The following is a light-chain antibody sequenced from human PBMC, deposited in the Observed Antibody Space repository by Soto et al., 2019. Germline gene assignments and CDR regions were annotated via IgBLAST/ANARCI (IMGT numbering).Light chain of an antibody. Sequence: EIVLTQSPGTLSLSPGDRATLSCRASQSVGSSYLAWYQQTSGQARSLIIYATSSRATGLPDMFSGGGAGTDIPITISRMEPEDFAIYYWQRYDNSRRTFGQGTKVEIK. CDR1: QSVGSSY. V-gene: IGKV3-20*01. CDR2: ATS. J-gene: IGKJ1*01. CDR3: QRYDNSRRT.